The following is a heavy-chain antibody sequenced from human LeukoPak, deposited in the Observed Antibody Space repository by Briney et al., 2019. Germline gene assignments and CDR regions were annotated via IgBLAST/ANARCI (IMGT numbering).Heavy chain of an antibody. CDR3: ATRGNYYGYFDS. CDR2: ISGNGGST. V-gene: IGHV3-23*01. D-gene: IGHD5-18*01. Sequence: GGSLRLSCATSGLTLDTYAMTWVRHAPGKGLEWVSTISGNGGSTYYAGSVKGRFAISKDISKSTLYLAMNSLTGEDTAIYFCATRGNYYGYFDSWGQGTLVTVSS. CDR1: GLTLDTYA. J-gene: IGHJ4*02.